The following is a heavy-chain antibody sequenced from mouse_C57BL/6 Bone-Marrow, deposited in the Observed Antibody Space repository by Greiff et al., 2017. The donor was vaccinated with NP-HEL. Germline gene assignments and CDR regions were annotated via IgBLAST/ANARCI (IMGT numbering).Heavy chain of an antibody. Sequence: EVQLQESGPGLVKPSQSLSLTCSVTGYSITSGYYWNWIRQFPGNKLEWMGYISYDGSNNYNPSLKNRISITRDTSKNQFFLKLNSVTTEDTATYYCARDMTMNYYAMDYWGQGTSVTVSS. CDR1: GYSITSGYY. CDR2: ISYDGSN. CDR3: ARDMTMNYYAMDY. J-gene: IGHJ4*01. V-gene: IGHV3-6*01. D-gene: IGHD1-1*02.